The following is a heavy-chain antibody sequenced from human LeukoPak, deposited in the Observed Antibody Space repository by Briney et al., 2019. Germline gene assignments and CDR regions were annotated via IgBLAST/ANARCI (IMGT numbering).Heavy chain of an antibody. Sequence: ASVKVSCKASGYTFTSYGISWVRQAPGQGLEWMGWISAYNGNTNYAQKLQGRVTMTTDTSTSTAYMELRSLRSDDTAVYYCARDLSIDYDILTGPNWFDPWGQGTLVTVSS. CDR1: GYTFTSYG. CDR2: ISAYNGNT. V-gene: IGHV1-18*01. CDR3: ARDLSIDYDILTGPNWFDP. D-gene: IGHD3-9*01. J-gene: IGHJ5*02.